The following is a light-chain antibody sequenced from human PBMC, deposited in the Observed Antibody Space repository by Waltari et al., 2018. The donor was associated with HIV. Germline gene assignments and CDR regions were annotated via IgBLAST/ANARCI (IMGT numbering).Light chain of an antibody. Sequence: QSALTQPASVSGSPGQSVTISCTGTNSNIGSYTLVHWYQQHPCIAPNVIIYEVTRRPSGVSSLCAGSKSGNTASLTIAGLQAEDEANYYCCSYTGTNPFLLFGGGTKLTVL. CDR1: NSNIGSYTL. J-gene: IGLJ2*01. CDR2: EVT. V-gene: IGLV2-23*02. CDR3: CSYTGTNPFLL.